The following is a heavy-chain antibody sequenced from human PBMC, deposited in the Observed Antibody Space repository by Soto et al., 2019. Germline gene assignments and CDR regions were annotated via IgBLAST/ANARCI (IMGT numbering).Heavy chain of an antibody. D-gene: IGHD6-13*01. CDR2: ISSSSSTT. J-gene: IGHJ4*02. V-gene: IGHV3-48*01. CDR3: ARGSSSHDY. Sequence: GGSLRLSCAASGFTFSDYSMNWVRQAPGKGLEWLSYISSSSSTTHYADSVKGRFTISRDNAKNSLYLQMNSLRADDTALYYCARGSSSHDYWGQGTLVTVSS. CDR1: GFTFSDYS.